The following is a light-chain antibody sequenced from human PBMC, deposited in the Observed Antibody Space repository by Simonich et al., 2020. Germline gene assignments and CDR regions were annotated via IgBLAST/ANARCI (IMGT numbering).Light chain of an antibody. CDR2: KVS. J-gene: IGKJ1*01. CDR1: TSLVHSDGNNY. Sequence: DVVMTQSPLSLTVTLGQPASISCRSSTSLVHSDGNNYFNWFQPRPGQSPRRLIYKVSNRDSGVPDRFSCSGSGTDFTLKISRVEAEDVGVYYCMQGTHWPPWTFGQGTKVEIK. V-gene: IGKV2-30*02. CDR3: MQGTHWPPWT.